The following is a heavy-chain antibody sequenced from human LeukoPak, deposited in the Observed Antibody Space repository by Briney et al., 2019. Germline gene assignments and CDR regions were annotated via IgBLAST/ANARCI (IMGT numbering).Heavy chain of an antibody. CDR2: LYHSGST. D-gene: IGHD3-10*01. J-gene: IGHJ6*03. CDR1: GYSISSGYY. Sequence: PSETLSLTCSVSGYSISSGYYWGWIRQAPGKGLEWIGNLYHSGSTNYNPSLKSRVTISVDTSKNQFSLKLSSVTAADTAVYYCARLGITMVRGVIHYYYYYYMDVWGKGTTVTISS. CDR3: ARLGITMVRGVIHYYYYYYMDV. V-gene: IGHV4-38-2*02.